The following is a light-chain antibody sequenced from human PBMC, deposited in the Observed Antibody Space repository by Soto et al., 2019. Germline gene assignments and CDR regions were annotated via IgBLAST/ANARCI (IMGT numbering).Light chain of an antibody. V-gene: IGKV3-20*01. CDR3: QQYGSSPVTWT. Sequence: EIVLTQSPGTLSLSPGERATLSCRARQSVSSSCLAWYQQKPGQAPRLLIYGASSRATGIPDRFSGSGSGTDFTLTISRLEPDDFAVYYCQQYGSSPVTWTFGQGTKVEIK. CDR1: QSVSSSC. CDR2: GAS. J-gene: IGKJ1*01.